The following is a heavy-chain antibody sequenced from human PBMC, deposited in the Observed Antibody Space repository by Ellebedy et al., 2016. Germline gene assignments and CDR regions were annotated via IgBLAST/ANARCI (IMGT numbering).Heavy chain of an antibody. Sequence: ASVKVSCXASGYTFTDYYIHWVRQAPGQGLEWMGWIHPNSGGTNYAQKFQGRVTMTKDTSITTAYMELSSLRSDDAAVYYCARRASCGGDCRRGEVDNWGQGTLVTVSS. J-gene: IGHJ4*02. CDR3: ARRASCGGDCRRGEVDN. CDR1: GYTFTDYY. V-gene: IGHV1-2*02. CDR2: IHPNSGGT. D-gene: IGHD2-21*02.